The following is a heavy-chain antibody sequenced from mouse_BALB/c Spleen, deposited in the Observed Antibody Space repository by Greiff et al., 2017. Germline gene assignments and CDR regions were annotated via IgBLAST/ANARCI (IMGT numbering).Heavy chain of an antibody. V-gene: IGHV3-2*02. CDR3: ARWTRWYFDV. CDR2: ISYSGST. J-gene: IGHJ1*01. Sequence: EVQLQQSGPGLVKPSQSLSLTCTVTGYSITSDYAWNWIRQFPGNKLEWMGYISYSGSTSYNPSLKSRISITRDTSKNQFFLQLNSVTTEDTATYYCARWTRWYFDVWGAGTTVTVSS. D-gene: IGHD3-3*01. CDR1: GYSITSDYA.